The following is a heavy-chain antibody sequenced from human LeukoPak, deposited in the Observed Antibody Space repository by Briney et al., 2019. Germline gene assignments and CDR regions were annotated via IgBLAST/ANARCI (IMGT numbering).Heavy chain of an antibody. V-gene: IGHV4-39*07. CDR3: ARDPMVRGVMNAFDI. D-gene: IGHD3-10*01. CDR1: GGSISSSSYY. Sequence: SETLSLTCTVSGGSISSSSYYWGWIRQPPGKGLEWIGSIYYSGSTYYNPSLKSRVTISVDTSKNQFSLKLSSVTAADTAVYYCARDPMVRGVMNAFDIWGQGTMVTVSS. J-gene: IGHJ3*02. CDR2: IYYSGST.